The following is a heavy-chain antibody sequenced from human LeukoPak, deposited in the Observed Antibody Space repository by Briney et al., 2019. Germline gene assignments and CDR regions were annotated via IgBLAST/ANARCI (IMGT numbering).Heavy chain of an antibody. Sequence: GGSLRLSCAASGFTFSSYSMNWVRQAPGKGLEWVSLIYSGGSTYYADSVKGRFTISRDNSKNTLYLQMNSLRAEDTAVYYCAKDYRGYSYGSYYFDYWGQGTLVTVSS. CDR2: IYSGGST. D-gene: IGHD5-18*01. CDR3: AKDYRGYSYGSYYFDY. J-gene: IGHJ4*02. CDR1: GFTFSSYS. V-gene: IGHV3-66*01.